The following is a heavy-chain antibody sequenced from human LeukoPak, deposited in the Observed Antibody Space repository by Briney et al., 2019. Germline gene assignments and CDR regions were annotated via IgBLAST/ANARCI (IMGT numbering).Heavy chain of an antibody. CDR2: IIPMFGTA. J-gene: IGHJ4*02. CDR1: GGTFSSYE. D-gene: IGHD6-19*01. V-gene: IGHV1-69*06. Sequence: SVKVSCKASGGTFSSYEISWVRQAPGQGLEWMGGIIPMFGTAKYAQKFQGRVTITADKSTSTAYMELSSLRSEDTAVYYCATDQGSGWYYWGQGTLVTVSS. CDR3: ATDQGSGWYY.